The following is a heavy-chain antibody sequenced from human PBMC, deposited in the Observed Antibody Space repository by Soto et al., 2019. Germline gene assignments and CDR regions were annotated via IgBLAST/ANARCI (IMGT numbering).Heavy chain of an antibody. CDR2: ISSSSSYT. D-gene: IGHD6-19*01. CDR1: GFTFSDYY. J-gene: IGHJ6*02. CDR3: ARDQYVIAVAGTGEHYYYGMDV. V-gene: IGHV3-11*06. Sequence: PGGSLRLSCAASGFTFSDYYMSWIRQAPGKGLEWVSYISSSSSYTNYADSVKGRFIISRDNAKNSLYLQMNSLRAEDTAVYYCARDQYVIAVAGTGEHYYYGMDVWGQGTTVTVSS.